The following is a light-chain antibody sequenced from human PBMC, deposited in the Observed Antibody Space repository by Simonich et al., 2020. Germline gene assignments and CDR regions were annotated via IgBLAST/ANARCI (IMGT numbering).Light chain of an antibody. Sequence: DIVMTQSPYSLAVSLGERATINCKSSQSVLYSSNTKNYLAWYQQKPGQPPKLRIYWASTREFGVPDRFSGSGSGTDLTLTISSLQAEDVAIYYCQKYYSTPQTFGQGTKVEIK. CDR2: WAS. CDR3: QKYYSTPQT. CDR1: QSVLYSSNTKNY. J-gene: IGKJ1*01. V-gene: IGKV4-1*01.